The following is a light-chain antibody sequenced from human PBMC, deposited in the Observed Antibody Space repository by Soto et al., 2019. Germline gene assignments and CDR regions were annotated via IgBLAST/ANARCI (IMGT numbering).Light chain of an antibody. Sequence: QSALTQPASVSGSPGQSITISCTGTSSDVGGYNFVSWYQQHPGKAPKVMIYEVTSRPSGVSNRFSGSKSDNTASLIISGLQAEDEAEYYCSSYTSGSTLYVFGPGTKLTVL. CDR2: EVT. CDR1: SSDVGGYNF. J-gene: IGLJ1*01. CDR3: SSYTSGSTLYV. V-gene: IGLV2-14*01.